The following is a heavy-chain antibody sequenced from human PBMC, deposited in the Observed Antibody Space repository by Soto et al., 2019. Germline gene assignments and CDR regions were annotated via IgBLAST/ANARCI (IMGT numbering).Heavy chain of an antibody. J-gene: IGHJ5*02. CDR2: MYYNGNI. V-gene: IGHV4-59*01. Sequence: PSETLSLTCNVSGGSISNYYWTWVRQSPEKGLEWIGYMYYNGNINYNPSLKSRVTISIDTSKNQFSLTLKSVTAADTAVYYCASGGNWFDPWGQGCMVTVYS. CDR3: ASGGNWFDP. CDR1: GGSISNYY. D-gene: IGHD3-16*01.